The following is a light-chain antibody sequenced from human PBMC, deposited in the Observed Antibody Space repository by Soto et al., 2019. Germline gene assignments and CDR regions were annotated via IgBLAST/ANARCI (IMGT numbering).Light chain of an antibody. V-gene: IGLV2-14*01. J-gene: IGLJ1*01. CDR2: DVS. Sequence: SALTQPASVSGYPAQSVAISCTGTSSDVGGYNYVSRYQQHPGKAPKLMIYDVSNRPSGVSNRFSGSKSGNTASLTISGLQAEDEADYYCSSYTSSSTPYVFGTGTKVTVL. CDR1: SSDVGGYNY. CDR3: SSYTSSSTPYV.